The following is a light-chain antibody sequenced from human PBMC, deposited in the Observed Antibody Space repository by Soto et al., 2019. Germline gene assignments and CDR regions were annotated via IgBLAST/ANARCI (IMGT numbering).Light chain of an antibody. CDR2: EVS. Sequence: QSALTQPASVSGSPGQSIPISCTGTSSDIGGYNYVSWYQQHPGKAPKLMIYEVSNRPSGVSNRFSGSKSGNTASLTISGLQAEDEADYYCTSYTSSSTNYVFGTGTKLTVL. CDR1: SSDIGGYNY. V-gene: IGLV2-14*01. J-gene: IGLJ1*01. CDR3: TSYTSSSTNYV.